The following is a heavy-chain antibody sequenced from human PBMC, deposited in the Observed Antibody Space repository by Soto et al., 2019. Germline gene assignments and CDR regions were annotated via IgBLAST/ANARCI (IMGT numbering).Heavy chain of an antibody. Sequence: QITLKESGPTLVRPTQTLTLTCAFSGFSLSTSGVGVGWIRQPPGKALEWLAVIYWDDSKHYGPSLRSRLTITKDTSKNQVVLTMTNMDPMDTGTYYCAHKGPEDWPLDYSCQGTLVTVSS. D-gene: IGHD3-9*01. CDR3: AHKGPEDWPLDY. J-gene: IGHJ4*02. CDR2: IYWDDSK. V-gene: IGHV2-5*05. CDR1: GFSLSTSGVG.